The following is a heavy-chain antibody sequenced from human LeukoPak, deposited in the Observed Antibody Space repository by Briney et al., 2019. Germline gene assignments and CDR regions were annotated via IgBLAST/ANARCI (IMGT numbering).Heavy chain of an antibody. D-gene: IGHD7-27*01. V-gene: IGHV4-61*08. CDR3: ASTLGPNDGFDI. J-gene: IGHJ3*02. Sequence: PSETLSLTCTVSGGSISSGGYYWSWIRQHPGKGLEWIGYIYYSVSTNYNPSLKSRVTISVDTSKNQFSLKLSSVTAADTAVYYCASTLGPNDGFDIWGQGTMVTVSS. CDR1: GGSISSGGYY. CDR2: IYYSVST.